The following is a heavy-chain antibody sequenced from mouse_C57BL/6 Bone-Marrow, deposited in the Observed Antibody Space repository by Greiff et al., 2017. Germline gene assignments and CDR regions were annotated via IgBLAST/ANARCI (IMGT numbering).Heavy chain of an antibody. D-gene: IGHD1-1*01. J-gene: IGHJ2*01. Sequence: VQLQQSGAELVRPGTSVKVSCKASGYAFTNYLIEWVKQRPGQGLEWIGVINPGSGGTNYNEKFKGKATLTADKSSSTAYMQLSSLTSEASAVYFCARGGTTVVAVYYFDYLGQGTTLTVSS. V-gene: IGHV1-54*01. CDR2: INPGSGGT. CDR1: GYAFTNYL. CDR3: ARGGTTVVAVYYFDY.